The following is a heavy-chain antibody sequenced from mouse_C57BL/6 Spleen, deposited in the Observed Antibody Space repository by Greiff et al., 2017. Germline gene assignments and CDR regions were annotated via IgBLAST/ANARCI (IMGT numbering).Heavy chain of an antibody. Sequence: VKLMESGAELVRPGTSVKMSCKASGYTFTNYWIGWAKQRPGHGLAWIGDIYPGGGYTNYNEKFKGKATLTADKSSSTAYMQFSSLTSEDSAIYYCAREGGYFDYWGQGTTLTVSS. J-gene: IGHJ2*01. V-gene: IGHV1-63*01. CDR1: GYTFTNYW. CDR2: IYPGGGYT. CDR3: AREGGYFDY.